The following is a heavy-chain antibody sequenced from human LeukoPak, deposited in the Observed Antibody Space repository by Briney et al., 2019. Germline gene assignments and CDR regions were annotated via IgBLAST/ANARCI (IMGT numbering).Heavy chain of an antibody. V-gene: IGHV3-7*01. CDR3: ARDQGYCSGGSCYHAGYYGMDV. Sequence: GGSLRLSCAASGFTFSSYWMSWVRQAPGKGLEWGTNIKQDGSEKYYVESVKGRFTISRDNAKNSLYLQMNRMRAEDTAVYYCARDQGYCSGGSCYHAGYYGMDVWGQGTTVTVSS. CDR2: IKQDGSEK. J-gene: IGHJ6*02. CDR1: GFTFSSYW. D-gene: IGHD2-15*01.